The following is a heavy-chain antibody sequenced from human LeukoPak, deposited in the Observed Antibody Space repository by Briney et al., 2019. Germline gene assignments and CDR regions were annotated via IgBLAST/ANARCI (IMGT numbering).Heavy chain of an antibody. CDR1: GYTFTSYD. CDR2: MNPNSGNT. V-gene: IGHV1-8*01. CDR3: ARSSRTYCGGDCYIGY. D-gene: IGHD2-21*02. Sequence: ASVKVSCKASGYTFTSYDINWVRQATGQGLEWMGWMNPNSGNTGYAQKFQGRVTMTRNTSISTAYMELSSLRSEDTAVYNCARSSRTYCGGDCYIGYWGQGTLVTVSS. J-gene: IGHJ4*02.